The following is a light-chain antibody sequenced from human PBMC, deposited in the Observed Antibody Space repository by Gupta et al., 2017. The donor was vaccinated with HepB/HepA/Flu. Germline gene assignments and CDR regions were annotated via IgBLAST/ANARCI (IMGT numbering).Light chain of an antibody. CDR1: QSISSW. J-gene: IGKJ1*01. Sequence: DIQMTXSPSTXSASVGDRVTITCRASQSISSWLAWYQQKPGKAPKVLIYKASNLESGVPSRFSGSGSGTEFTLTISSLQPDDFATYYCQHYNTYSWTFGQGTKVEIK. V-gene: IGKV1-5*03. CDR3: QHYNTYSWT. CDR2: KAS.